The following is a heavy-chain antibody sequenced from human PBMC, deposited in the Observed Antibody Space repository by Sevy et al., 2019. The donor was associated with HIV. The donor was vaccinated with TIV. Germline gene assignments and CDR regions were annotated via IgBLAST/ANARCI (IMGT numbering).Heavy chain of an antibody. D-gene: IGHD3-22*01. CDR1: GFSLSTTEVG. J-gene: IGHJ3*02. CDR2: IYWNDDR. Sequence: SGPTLVKPTQTLTLTYTFSGFSLSTTEVGVGWIRQPPGKALEWLALIYWNDDRRYSPSLKSRLTITKDTSKNQVVLTMTNMDPVDTATYYCAHTSYDTSGYYNHDAFDIWGQGTMVTVSS. V-gene: IGHV2-5*01. CDR3: AHTSYDTSGYYNHDAFDI.